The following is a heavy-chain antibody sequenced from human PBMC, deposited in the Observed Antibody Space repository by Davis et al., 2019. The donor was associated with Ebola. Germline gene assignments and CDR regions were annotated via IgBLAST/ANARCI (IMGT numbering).Heavy chain of an antibody. Sequence: ASVKVSCKASGYTFSNYYLHWVRQAPGQGLEWMGVINPSGGSTSYAQRFQGRVTMTRDTSTGTVYMQLSSLRSEDTAVYYCARDGPDYYGLDVWGQGTTVTVSS. J-gene: IGHJ6*02. CDR2: INPSGGST. CDR3: ARDGPDYYGLDV. V-gene: IGHV1-46*01. CDR1: GYTFSNYY.